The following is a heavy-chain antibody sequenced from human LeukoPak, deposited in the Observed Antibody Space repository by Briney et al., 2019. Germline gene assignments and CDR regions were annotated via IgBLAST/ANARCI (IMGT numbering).Heavy chain of an antibody. CDR2: IGGSGAST. CDR1: EFAFSSYA. Sequence: GGSLRLSCAASEFAFSSYAMSWVRQAPGKGLEWVSAIGGSGASTYYADSVRGRFTISRDNAKNTLYLQMNTLRVEDTAVYYCTRDLMDYDVSTGLHHYYMDVWGQGTTVTVSS. J-gene: IGHJ6*02. CDR3: TRDLMDYDVSTGLHHYYMDV. V-gene: IGHV3-23*01. D-gene: IGHD3-9*01.